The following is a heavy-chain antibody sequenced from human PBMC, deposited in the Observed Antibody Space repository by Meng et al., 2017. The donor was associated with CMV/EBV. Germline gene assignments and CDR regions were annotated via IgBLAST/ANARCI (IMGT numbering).Heavy chain of an antibody. J-gene: IGHJ5*02. CDR1: GFTFSSYG. V-gene: IGHV3-30*02. CDR2: IRYDGSNK. CDR3: AKLMGNTRVDH. Sequence: GESLKISCAASGFTFSSYGMHWVRQAPGKGLEWVAFIRYDGSNKYYADSVKGRFTVSRDNFKNTLDLQMNSLRVEDAATYYCAKLMGNTRVDHWGQGTQVTVSS. D-gene: IGHD5-24*01.